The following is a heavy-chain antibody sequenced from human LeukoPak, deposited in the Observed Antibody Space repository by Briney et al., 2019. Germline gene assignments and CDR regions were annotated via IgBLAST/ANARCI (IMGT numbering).Heavy chain of an antibody. J-gene: IGHJ4*02. CDR3: ARDRAYSSFDY. V-gene: IGHV3-7*01. CDR2: IKQDGSAK. D-gene: IGHD6-13*01. CDR1: GFTVSFNY. Sequence: GGSLRLSCAASGFTVSFNYMSWVRRAPGKGLEWVANIKQDGSAKNYVDSVKGRFTISRDNAKNSLYLQMNGLRAEDSAVYYCARDRAYSSFDYWGQGTLVTVSS.